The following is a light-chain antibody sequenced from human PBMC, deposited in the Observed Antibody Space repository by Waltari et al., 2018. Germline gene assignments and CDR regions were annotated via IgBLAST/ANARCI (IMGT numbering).Light chain of an antibody. CDR1: RSISSY. CDR2: AAS. J-gene: IGKJ1*01. CDR3: QQSYSTPWT. Sequence: DIQMTQSPSSLSASVGDSVTITCRASRSISSYLNWYQQKPGKAPKLLIYAASSLQSGVPSRFSGSGSGTDFTLTISSLQPEDFATYYCQQSYSTPWTFGQGTKVEIK. V-gene: IGKV1-39*01.